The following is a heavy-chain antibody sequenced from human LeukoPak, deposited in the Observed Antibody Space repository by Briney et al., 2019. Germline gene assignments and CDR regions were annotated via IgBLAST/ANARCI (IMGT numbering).Heavy chain of an antibody. Sequence: GGSLRLSCAASGFAFSAFGTHWVRQAPGKGLDWVAFIRYDGSNKYYADSVKSRFTISRDNSKNTLYLQMNSLRAEDTAVYYCARDRSLASWGQGTLVTVSS. CDR2: IRYDGSNK. CDR1: GFAFSAFG. J-gene: IGHJ4*02. CDR3: ARDRSLAS. D-gene: IGHD2-15*01. V-gene: IGHV3-30*02.